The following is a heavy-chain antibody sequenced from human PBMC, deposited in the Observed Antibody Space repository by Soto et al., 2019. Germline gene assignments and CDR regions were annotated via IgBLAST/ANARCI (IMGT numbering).Heavy chain of an antibody. D-gene: IGHD4-17*01. V-gene: IGHV3-21*06. CDR2: ISRTSEDI. CDR3: ARGCRDSGGGGIPDW. Sequence: EVQLVESGGGLVKPGGSLRLSCRASGFSFSSYTMSWVRQAPGKGLEWVSSISRTSEDIYYADSLKGRCDISRDNARNCVSLEVDRLRVEGWAVDSCARGCRDSGGGGIPDWWGQGTLVTVSS. CDR1: GFSFSSYT. J-gene: IGHJ4*02.